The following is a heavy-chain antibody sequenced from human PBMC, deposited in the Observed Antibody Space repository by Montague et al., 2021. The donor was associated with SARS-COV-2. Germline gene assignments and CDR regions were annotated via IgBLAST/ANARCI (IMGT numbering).Heavy chain of an antibody. CDR1: GDSVSSNSLA. J-gene: IGHJ4*02. D-gene: IGHD6-19*01. CDR3: VRYSGWFYFDF. CDR2: TYYGCKWHS. V-gene: IGHV6-1*01. Sequence: CAISGDSVSSNSLAWRWIRQLPPRGLERLGRTYYGCKWHSDYAPPVRSRLTVKPDASKNEFSLELNYVTPEDTAVYYCVRYSGWFYFDFWGQGTLVTVSS.